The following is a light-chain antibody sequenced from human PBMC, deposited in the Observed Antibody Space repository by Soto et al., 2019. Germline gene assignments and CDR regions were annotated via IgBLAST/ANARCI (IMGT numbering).Light chain of an antibody. CDR3: QQYGSSSWK. CDR2: GAS. V-gene: IGKV3-20*01. J-gene: IGKJ1*01. Sequence: EIVLTQSPGTLSLSPGERATLSCRASQSVSSSYLAWYQQKPGQAPRLLIYGASTRAAGIPDRFSGSGSGTDFTLTISRLEPEDFAVYYCQQYGSSSWKCGQGTKGAIK. CDR1: QSVSSSY.